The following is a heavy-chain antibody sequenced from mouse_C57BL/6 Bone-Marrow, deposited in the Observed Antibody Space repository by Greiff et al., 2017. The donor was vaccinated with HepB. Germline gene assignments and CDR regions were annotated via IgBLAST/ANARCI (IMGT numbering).Heavy chain of an antibody. CDR2: MSDGGSYT. CDR1: GFTFSSYA. Sequence: EVKLVESGGGLVKPGGSLKLSCAASGFTFSSYAMSWVRQTPEKRLEWVATMSDGGSYTYYPDNVKGRFTISRDNAKNNLYLQMSHLKSEDTAMYYCARDREGGNYGFAYWGQGTLVTVSA. J-gene: IGHJ3*01. CDR3: ARDREGGNYGFAY. V-gene: IGHV5-4*01. D-gene: IGHD2-1*01.